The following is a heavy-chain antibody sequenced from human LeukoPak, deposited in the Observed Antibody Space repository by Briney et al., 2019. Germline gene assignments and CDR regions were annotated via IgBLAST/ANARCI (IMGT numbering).Heavy chain of an antibody. Sequence: SETLSLTCTVSGGSINSFYWGWLRQPPGKGLEGIRRIYTSGSTNSNPSLKSRVPMSVDTSKNQCSLKLSPVTAADTAVYYCARDLGVPAAMDSAYYDYYYYMDVSGKGATLTVS. J-gene: IGHJ6*03. V-gene: IGHV4-4*07. CDR3: ARDLGVPAAMDSAYYDYYYYMDV. CDR2: IYTSGST. CDR1: GGSINSFY. D-gene: IGHD2-2*01.